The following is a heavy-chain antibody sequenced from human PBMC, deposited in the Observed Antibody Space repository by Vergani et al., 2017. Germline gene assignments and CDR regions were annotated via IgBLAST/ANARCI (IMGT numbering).Heavy chain of an antibody. CDR2: IYYSGST. Sequence: QLQLQESGPGLVKPSETLSLTCTVSGGSISSYYWSWIRQPPGTGLEWIGYIYYSGSTNYNPSLERRVTISVDTSKNQFSLKLSSVTAADTAVYYCARDRVVITTGAFDIWGQGTMVTVSS. CDR1: GGSISSYY. D-gene: IGHD3-22*01. V-gene: IGHV4-59*01. J-gene: IGHJ3*02. CDR3: ARDRVVITTGAFDI.